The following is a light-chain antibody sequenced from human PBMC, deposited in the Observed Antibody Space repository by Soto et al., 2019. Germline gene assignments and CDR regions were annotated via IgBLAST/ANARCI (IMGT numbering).Light chain of an antibody. V-gene: IGLV2-14*03. CDR2: DVR. J-gene: IGLJ1*01. CDR1: SSDVGYYNC. Sequence: QSALTQPASVSGSPGQSITISCTGTSSDVGYYNCVSWYQQHPGKAPKLMIYDVRNRPSGVSNRFSGSKSGNTASLTISGLQAEDEADYYCSSYTSSSTYVFGTGTKLTVL. CDR3: SSYTSSSTYV.